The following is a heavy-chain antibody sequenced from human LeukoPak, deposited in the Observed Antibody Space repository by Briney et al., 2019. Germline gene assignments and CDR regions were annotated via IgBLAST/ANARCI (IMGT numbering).Heavy chain of an antibody. D-gene: IGHD6-13*01. V-gene: IGHV3-20*01. CDR2: INWNGGST. CDR3: ARAGGSSWTSDYGMDV. Sequence: GGSLRLSCAASGFTFDDYGMSWVRQAPGKGLEWVSDINWNGGSTGYADSVKGRFTISRDNAKNSLYLQMNSLRAEDTALYHCARAGGSSWTSDYGMDVWGQGTTVTVSS. CDR1: GFTFDDYG. J-gene: IGHJ6*02.